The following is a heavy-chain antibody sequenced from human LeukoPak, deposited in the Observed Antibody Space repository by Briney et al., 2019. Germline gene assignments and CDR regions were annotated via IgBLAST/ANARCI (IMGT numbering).Heavy chain of an antibody. CDR1: GFTVSSNY. V-gene: IGHV3-23*01. CDR3: AKALDFWSGYDRDY. D-gene: IGHD3-3*01. Sequence: GGSLRLSCAASGFTVSSNYMSWVRQAPGKGLEWVSAISGSGGSTYYADSVKGRFTISRDNSKNTLYLQMNSLRAEDTAVYYCAKALDFWSGYDRDYWGQGTLVTVSS. CDR2: ISGSGGST. J-gene: IGHJ4*02.